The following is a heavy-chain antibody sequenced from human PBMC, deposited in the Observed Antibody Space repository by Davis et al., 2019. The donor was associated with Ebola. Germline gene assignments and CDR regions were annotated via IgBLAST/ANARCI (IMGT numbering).Heavy chain of an antibody. J-gene: IGHJ4*02. CDR1: GFSFSSHS. CDR3: ARLMRTSGWYSDF. Sequence: PGGSLTLSCAASGFSFSSHSMNWVRQAPGKGLEWLSYISGDDGGTTYTDSVKGRFTISRDDAQNSLFLEMNSLRDEDTAVYYCARLMRTSGWYSDFWGQGALVIVSS. CDR2: ISGDDGGT. D-gene: IGHD6-19*01. V-gene: IGHV3-48*02.